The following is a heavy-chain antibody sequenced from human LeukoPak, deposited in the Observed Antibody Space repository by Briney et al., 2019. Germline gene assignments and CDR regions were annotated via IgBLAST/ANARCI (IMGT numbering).Heavy chain of an antibody. Sequence: ASVKVSCKASGYTFTSYDINWVRQATGQGLEWMGWMNPNSGNTGYAQKFQGRVTMTRDMSTSTVYMELSSLRSEDTAVYYCARGRDTFGGVIRRFDYWGQGTLVTVSS. CDR3: ARGRDTFGGVIRRFDY. J-gene: IGHJ4*02. V-gene: IGHV1-8*01. CDR2: MNPNSGNT. D-gene: IGHD3-16*01. CDR1: GYTFTSYD.